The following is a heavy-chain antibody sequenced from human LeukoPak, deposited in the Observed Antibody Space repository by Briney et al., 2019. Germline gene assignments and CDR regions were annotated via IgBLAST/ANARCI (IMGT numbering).Heavy chain of an antibody. Sequence: ASVKVSCKASGYTFTSYYMHWVRQAPGQGLEWMGWINPNSGGTNYAQKFQGWVTMTRDTSISTAYMELSRLRSDDTAVYYCARDLVGIAVAGSRSDGNYYGMDVWGQGTTVTVSS. CDR2: INPNSGGT. V-gene: IGHV1-2*04. J-gene: IGHJ6*02. CDR3: ARDLVGIAVAGSRSDGNYYGMDV. D-gene: IGHD6-19*01. CDR1: GYTFTSYY.